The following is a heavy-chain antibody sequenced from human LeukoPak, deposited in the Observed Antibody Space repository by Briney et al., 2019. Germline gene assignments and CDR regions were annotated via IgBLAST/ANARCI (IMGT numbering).Heavy chain of an antibody. J-gene: IGHJ4*02. CDR1: GFTFSDYY. CDR3: AARSSAAFDY. CDR2: ITSGGTK. Sequence: GGSLRLSCAASGFTFSDYYMSWIRQAPGKGLEWVSYITSGGTKYYADSVKGRFTISRDNAENSLSLQMNSLRAEDTAVYYCAARSSAAFDYWGQGTLVTVSS. V-gene: IGHV3-69-1*01.